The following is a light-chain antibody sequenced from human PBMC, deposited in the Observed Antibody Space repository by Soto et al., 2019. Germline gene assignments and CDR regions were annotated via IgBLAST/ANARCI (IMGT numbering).Light chain of an antibody. V-gene: IGKV1-33*01. CDR1: QDINNY. Sequence: DIPMTQSPSSLSASVGDRVTITCQASQDINNYLNWYQQKPGKAPKLLIYDASNLETGVPSRFSASGSGTDFTFTISSLQPEDIATYYCQQYDNLPWTFGQGTKVEIK. J-gene: IGKJ1*01. CDR3: QQYDNLPWT. CDR2: DAS.